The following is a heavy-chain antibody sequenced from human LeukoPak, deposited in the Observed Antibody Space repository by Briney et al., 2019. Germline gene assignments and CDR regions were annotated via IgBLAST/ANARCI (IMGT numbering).Heavy chain of an antibody. Sequence: SVKVSCKASGGTFSSYAISWVRQAPGQGLEWMGRIIPILGIANYAQKFQGRVTMTRNTSISTAYMELSSLRSEDTAVYYCARGSGAYDSGFEHWGQGTLVTVSS. CDR2: IIPILGIA. V-gene: IGHV1-69*04. CDR1: GGTFSSYA. CDR3: ARGSGAYDSGFEH. D-gene: IGHD3-22*01. J-gene: IGHJ1*01.